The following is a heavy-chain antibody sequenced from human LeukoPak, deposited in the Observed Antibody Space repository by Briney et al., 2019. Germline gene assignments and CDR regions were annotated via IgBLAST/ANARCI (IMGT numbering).Heavy chain of an antibody. CDR1: GYTFTGYY. D-gene: IGHD5/OR15-5a*01. CDR3: ARGPDGTRGMSFDY. Sequence: ASVKVSCKASGYTFTGYYMHWVRQAPGQGLEWMGWINPNSGGTNYAQKFQGWVTMTRDTSISTAYMELSRLRSDDTAVYYCARGPDGTRGMSFDYWGQGTLVTVSS. J-gene: IGHJ4*02. V-gene: IGHV1-2*04. CDR2: INPNSGGT.